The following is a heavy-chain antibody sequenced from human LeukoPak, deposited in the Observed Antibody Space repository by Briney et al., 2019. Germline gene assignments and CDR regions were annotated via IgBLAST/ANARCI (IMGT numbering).Heavy chain of an antibody. V-gene: IGHV3-23*01. D-gene: IGHD2-2*02. CDR2: ISGSSGST. CDR1: GFTFSSYA. Sequence: PGGSLRLSCAASGFTFSSYAMSWVRQAPGKGLEWVSAISGSSGSTYYADSVKGRFTISRDNSKNTLYLQMNSLRAEDTAVYYCAKDDIGYCSSTSCYRGSPDYWGQGTLVTVSS. CDR3: AKDDIGYCSSTSCYRGSPDY. J-gene: IGHJ4*02.